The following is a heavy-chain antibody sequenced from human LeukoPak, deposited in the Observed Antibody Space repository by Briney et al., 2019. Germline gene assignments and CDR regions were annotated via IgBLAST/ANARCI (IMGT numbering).Heavy chain of an antibody. CDR3: ARMNVDIVATGFDP. Sequence: SETLSLTCAVYGGSFSGYYWSWIRQPPGKGLEWIGEINHSGSTNYNPSLKSRVTISVDTSKNQFSLKLSSVTAADTAVYYCARMNVDIVATGFDPWGQGTLVTVSS. CDR2: INHSGST. D-gene: IGHD5-12*01. CDR1: GGSFSGYY. V-gene: IGHV4-34*01. J-gene: IGHJ5*02.